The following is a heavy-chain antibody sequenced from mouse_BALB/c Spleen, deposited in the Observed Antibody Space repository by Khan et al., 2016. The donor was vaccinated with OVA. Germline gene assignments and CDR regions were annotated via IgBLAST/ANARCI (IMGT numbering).Heavy chain of an antibody. CDR3: AKGVWSYYYALDY. J-gene: IGHJ4*01. CDR1: GFSLTDYG. CDR2: IWGGGST. Sequence: QVQLKESGPGLVAPSQSLSITCTVSGFSLTDYGVSWIRQPLGKGLEWLGVIWGGGSTYYNSALKSRLSISKDNSKSQVFLKMSSLQTDDTAMYYCAKGVWSYYYALDYWGQGTSVTVSS. V-gene: IGHV2-6-5*01.